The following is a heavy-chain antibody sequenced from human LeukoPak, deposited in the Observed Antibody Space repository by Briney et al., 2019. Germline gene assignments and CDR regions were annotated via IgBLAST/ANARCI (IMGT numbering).Heavy chain of an antibody. J-gene: IGHJ4*02. D-gene: IGHD3-22*01. CDR3: AKDTGDYYDSSGYFHC. CDR2: IKEDGSET. V-gene: IGHV3-7*03. CDR1: GFTFSSHW. Sequence: PGGSLRLSCTGSGFTFSSHWMSWVRQAPGRGLEWVANIKEDGSETYYLDSVKGRFTISRDNAKNSLYLQMNSLRAEDTALYYCAKDTGDYYDSSGYFHCWGQGTLVTVSS.